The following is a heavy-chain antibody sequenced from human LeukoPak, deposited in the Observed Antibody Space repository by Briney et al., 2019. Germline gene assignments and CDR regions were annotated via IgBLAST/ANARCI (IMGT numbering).Heavy chain of an antibody. Sequence: ASVKVSCKASGYTFTSYGTSWVRQAPGQGLEWMGWISAYNGNTNYAQKLQGRATMTTDTSTSTAYMELRSLRSDDTAVYYCARDIGITMVRGVIPLDYWGQGTLVTVSS. CDR2: ISAYNGNT. CDR1: GYTFTSYG. D-gene: IGHD3-10*01. CDR3: ARDIGITMVRGVIPLDY. J-gene: IGHJ4*02. V-gene: IGHV1-18*01.